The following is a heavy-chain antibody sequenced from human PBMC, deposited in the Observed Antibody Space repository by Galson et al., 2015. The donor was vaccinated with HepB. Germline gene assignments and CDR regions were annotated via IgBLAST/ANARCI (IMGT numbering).Heavy chain of an antibody. CDR2: IKQDGSEK. CDR1: GFTFSSYW. D-gene: IGHD3-9*01. V-gene: IGHV3-7*03. CDR3: ARVYPHYDILTGYSYGIEWGPLDY. Sequence: SLRLSCAASGFTFSSYWMSWVRQAPGKGLEWVANIKQDGSEKYYVDSVKGRFTISRDNAKNSLYLQMNSLRAEDTAVYYCARVYPHYDILTGYSYGIEWGPLDYWGQGTLVTVSS. J-gene: IGHJ4*02.